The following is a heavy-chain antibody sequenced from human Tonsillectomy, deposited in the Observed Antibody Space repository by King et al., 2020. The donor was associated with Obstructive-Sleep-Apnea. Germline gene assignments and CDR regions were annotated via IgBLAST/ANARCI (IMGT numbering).Heavy chain of an antibody. D-gene: IGHD4-11*01. CDR2: TRNKANSYTT. CDR3: AGEGLRRLHLDY. CDR1: GFTFSDHY. J-gene: IGHJ4*02. V-gene: IGHV3-72*01. Sequence: VQLVESGGGLVQPGGSLRLSCAASGFTFSDHYMDWVRQAPGKGLEWVGRTRNKANSYTTEYAASVKGRFTISRDDSKNSLYLQMNSLKTEDTAVYYCAGEGLRRLHLDYWGQGTLVTVSS.